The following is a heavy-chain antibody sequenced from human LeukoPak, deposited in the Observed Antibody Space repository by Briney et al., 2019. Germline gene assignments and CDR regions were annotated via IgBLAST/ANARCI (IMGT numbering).Heavy chain of an antibody. CDR2: INAGNGNT. D-gene: IGHD2-2*01. Sequence: GASVKVSCKASGYTFTSYAMHWVRQAPGQRLEWMGWINAGNGNTKYSQKFQGRVTITRDTSASTAYMELSSLRSEDTAVYYCATAWGTVQLLSSLDYWGQGTLVTVSS. CDR1: GYTFTSYA. CDR3: ATAWGTVQLLSSLDY. J-gene: IGHJ4*02. V-gene: IGHV1-3*01.